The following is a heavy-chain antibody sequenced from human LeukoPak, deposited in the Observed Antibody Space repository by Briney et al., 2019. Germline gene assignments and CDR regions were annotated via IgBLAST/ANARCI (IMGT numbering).Heavy chain of an antibody. D-gene: IGHD3-22*01. CDR2: INPDTGGT. J-gene: IGHJ4*02. CDR1: GYTFTGYY. Sequence: ASVKVSCKASGYTFTGYYMHWVRQAPGQGLEWMGWINPDTGGTNYAQKFQGRVTMTRDTSISTVYMELSRLSSDDTAVYFCARANYYDSSGSYFWGSYYFDYWGQGTLVTVSS. V-gene: IGHV1-2*02. CDR3: ARANYYDSSGSYFWGSYYFDY.